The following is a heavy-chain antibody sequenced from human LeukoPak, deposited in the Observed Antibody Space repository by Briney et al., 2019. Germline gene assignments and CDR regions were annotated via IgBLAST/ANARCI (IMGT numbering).Heavy chain of an antibody. CDR3: ARGSCSSISCPPVDY. D-gene: IGHD2-2*01. V-gene: IGHV3-30-3*01. Sequence: GGSLRLSCAASGFTFSAYAMHWVRQAPGKGLELVALISYDGSNKYYADSVKGRFTISRDNSKNTLYLQMNSLRAEDTAVYHCARGSCSSISCPPVDYWGQGTLVTVSS. CDR2: ISYDGSNK. J-gene: IGHJ4*02. CDR1: GFTFSAYA.